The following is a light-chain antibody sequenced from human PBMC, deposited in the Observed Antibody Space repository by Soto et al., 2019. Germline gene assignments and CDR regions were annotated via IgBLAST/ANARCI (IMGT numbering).Light chain of an antibody. CDR2: EVF. CDR3: SSYAGSNNLI. CDR1: SSDVGDYNY. J-gene: IGLJ2*01. Sequence: QSALTQPPSASGSTGQSVTISCTGTSSDVGDYNYVSWYQHHPGKAPKLIIYEVFKRPSGVPDRFSGSKSGNTASLTVSGLQAEDEANYYCSSYAGSNNLIFGGGTKLTVL. V-gene: IGLV2-8*01.